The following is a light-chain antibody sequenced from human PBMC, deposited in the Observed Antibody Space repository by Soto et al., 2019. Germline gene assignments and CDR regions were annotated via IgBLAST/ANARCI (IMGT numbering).Light chain of an antibody. V-gene: IGKV1-9*01. CDR2: AAS. J-gene: IGKJ1*01. CDR3: QQSYSTPRT. CDR1: QGITTY. Sequence: IQLTQSPSSLPASVGDRVTITCRASQGITTYLAWYQQKPGKAPKLLIYAASALQSGVPSRFSGSGSGTDFTLTISSLQPEDFATYYCQQSYSTPRTSGQGTKVEIK.